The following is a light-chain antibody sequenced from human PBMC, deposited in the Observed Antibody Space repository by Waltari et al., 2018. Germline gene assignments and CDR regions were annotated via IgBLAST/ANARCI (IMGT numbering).Light chain of an antibody. Sequence: AWYQQRPGQAPRLLIDRASSRATGIPDRFSGSGSGTDFTLTISRLEPEDFAVYYCQQYAGSPTFGGGTKVEIK. CDR3: QQYAGSPT. J-gene: IGKJ4*01. CDR2: RAS. V-gene: IGKV3-20*01.